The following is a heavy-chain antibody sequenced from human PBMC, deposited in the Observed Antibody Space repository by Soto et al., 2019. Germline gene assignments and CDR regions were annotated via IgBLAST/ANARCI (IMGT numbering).Heavy chain of an antibody. Sequence: QVQLVESGGGLVKPGGSLRLSCAASGFTFSDFHMIWVRQAPGKGLEWISYIYRGGSTVSYADSVQGRFTTSRDNAKNSLYRQLDSLRVEDTAVYYCAKRIVGTTGHAFDVGGQGTTVTISS. D-gene: IGHD1-26*01. J-gene: IGHJ6*02. V-gene: IGHV3-11*01. CDR1: GFTFSDFH. CDR3: AKRIVGTTGHAFDV. CDR2: IYRGGSTV.